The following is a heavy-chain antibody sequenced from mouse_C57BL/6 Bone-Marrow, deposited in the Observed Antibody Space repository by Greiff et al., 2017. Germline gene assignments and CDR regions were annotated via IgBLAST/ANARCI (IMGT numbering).Heavy chain of an antibody. CDR2: INPNNGGT. CDR1: GYTFTDYY. Sequence: EVQLQQSGPELVKPGASVKISCKASGYTFTDYYMNWVKQSHGKSLEWIGDINPNNGGTSYNQKFKGKATLTVDKSSSTAYMELRSLTSEDSAVYYCAIPAYYYGSSPSLWYFDVWGTGTTVTVSS. D-gene: IGHD1-1*01. V-gene: IGHV1-26*01. CDR3: AIPAYYYGSSPSLWYFDV. J-gene: IGHJ1*03.